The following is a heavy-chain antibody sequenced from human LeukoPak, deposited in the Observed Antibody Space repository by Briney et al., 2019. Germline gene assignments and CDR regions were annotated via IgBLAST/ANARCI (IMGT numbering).Heavy chain of an antibody. V-gene: IGHV1-69*01. CDR1: GGTFSSYA. CDR2: IIPIFGTA. J-gene: IGHJ3*02. CDR3: ARGLAKRYEDIVVEPAAIRDAFDI. D-gene: IGHD2-2*01. Sequence: SVKVSCKASGGTFSSYAISWVRQAPGQGLEWMGGIIPIFGTANYAQKFQGRVTITADESTSTAYMELSSLRSEDTAVYYCARGLAKRYEDIVVEPAAIRDAFDIWGQGTMVTVSS.